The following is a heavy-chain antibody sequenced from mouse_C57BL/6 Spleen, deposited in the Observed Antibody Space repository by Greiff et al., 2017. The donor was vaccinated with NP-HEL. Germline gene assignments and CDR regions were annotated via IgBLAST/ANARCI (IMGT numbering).Heavy chain of an antibody. V-gene: IGHV1-80*01. Sequence: VQLQQSGAELVKPGASVKISCKASGYAFSSYWMNWVKQRPGKGLEWIGQIYPGDGDTNYNGKFKGKATLTADKSSSTAYMQLSSLTSEDSAVYYCARGSYYSNYVVTWFAYWGQGTLVTVSA. D-gene: IGHD2-5*01. J-gene: IGHJ3*01. CDR1: GYAFSSYW. CDR2: IYPGDGDT. CDR3: ARGSYYSNYVVTWFAY.